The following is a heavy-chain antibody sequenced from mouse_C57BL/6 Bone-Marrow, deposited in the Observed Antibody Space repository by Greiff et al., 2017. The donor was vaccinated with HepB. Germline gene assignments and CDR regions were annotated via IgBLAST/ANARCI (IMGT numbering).Heavy chain of an antibody. CDR3: ARGHSGITTVMDY. CDR1: GYTFTSYW. J-gene: IGHJ4*01. Sequence: QVQLQQPGAELVKPGASVKMSCKASGYTFTSYWITWVKQRPGQGLEWIGDIYPGSGSTNYNEKFKSKATLTVDTSSSTAYMQLSSLTSEDSAVYDYARGHSGITTVMDYWGQGTSVTVSS. CDR2: IYPGSGST. V-gene: IGHV1-55*01. D-gene: IGHD1-1*01.